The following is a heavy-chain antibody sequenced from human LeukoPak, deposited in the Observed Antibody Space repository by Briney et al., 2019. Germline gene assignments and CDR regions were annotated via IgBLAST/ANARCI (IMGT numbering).Heavy chain of an antibody. D-gene: IGHD3-22*01. CDR1: GFTVSSNY. CDR2: IYSGGST. J-gene: IGHJ4*02. CDR3: AKGYYYDSSGYYYDY. V-gene: IGHV3-53*01. Sequence: GGSLRLSCAASGFTVSSNYMSWVRQAPGKGLEWVSIIYSGGSTFYADSVKGRFTISRDNSKNTLYLQMNSLRAEGTAVYYCAKGYYYDSSGYYYDYWGQGTLVTVSS.